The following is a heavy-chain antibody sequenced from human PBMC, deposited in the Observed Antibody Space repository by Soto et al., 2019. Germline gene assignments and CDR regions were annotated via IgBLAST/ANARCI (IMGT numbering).Heavy chain of an antibody. D-gene: IGHD6-19*01. CDR3: ARESGKGSGPKLGNFDY. V-gene: IGHV4-31*03. CDR1: GGSISSGGYY. J-gene: IGHJ4*02. CDR2: IDYKGNT. Sequence: QVQLQESGPGLVKPAQTLSLTCTVSGGSISSGGYYWSWLRQHPGRGLEWIGYIDYKGNTYHNPSLKSRATISVDTSMNHFSLKLSSVTAADTAVYYCARESGKGSGPKLGNFDYWGQGTLVTVSS.